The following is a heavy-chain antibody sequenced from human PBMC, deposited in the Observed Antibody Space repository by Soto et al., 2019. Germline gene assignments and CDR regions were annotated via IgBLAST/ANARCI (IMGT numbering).Heavy chain of an antibody. Sequence: GESLKISCAASEFTFSSYLMSWVRQAPGKGLEWVSAFSGSGDSTFYADSVKGRFTISRDNSKNTLYLQMNSLRAEDTAVYYCAKTGDCSSTNCYLPFDSWGQGTLVTVSS. CDR1: EFTFSSYL. V-gene: IGHV3-23*01. J-gene: IGHJ4*02. D-gene: IGHD2-2*01. CDR2: FSGSGDST. CDR3: AKTGDCSSTNCYLPFDS.